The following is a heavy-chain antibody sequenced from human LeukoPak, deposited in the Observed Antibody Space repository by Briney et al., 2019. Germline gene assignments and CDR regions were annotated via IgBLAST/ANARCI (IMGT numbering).Heavy chain of an antibody. CDR3: ARAGSYDSSGYYYPPLDY. D-gene: IGHD3-22*01. Sequence: WASVKVSCKASGYTFTSYYMHWVRQAPGQGLEWMGIINPSGGSTSYAQKFQGRVTMTRDTSTSTAYMELSSLRSEDTAVYYCARAGSYDSSGYYYPPLDYWGQGTLVTVSS. V-gene: IGHV1-46*01. CDR2: INPSGGST. J-gene: IGHJ4*02. CDR1: GYTFTSYY.